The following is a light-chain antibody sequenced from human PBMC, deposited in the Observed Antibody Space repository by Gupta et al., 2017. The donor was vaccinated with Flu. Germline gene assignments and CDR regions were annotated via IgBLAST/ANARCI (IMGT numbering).Light chain of an antibody. CDR3: AAWDDSLNGWV. CDR1: SSNIGSNS. Sequence: VTMSCSGSSSNIGSNSGNWYQHLPGTAPKLLIHSNDQRASGVPGRFSGSKSGTSVSLAISGLQSEDEGDDDCAAWDDSLNGWVFGGGTKLTVL. V-gene: IGLV1-44*01. CDR2: SND. J-gene: IGLJ3*02.